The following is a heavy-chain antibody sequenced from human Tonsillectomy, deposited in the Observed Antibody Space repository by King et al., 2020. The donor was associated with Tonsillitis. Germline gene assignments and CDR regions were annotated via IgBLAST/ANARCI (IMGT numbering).Heavy chain of an antibody. CDR3: AAAIAAADPILY. Sequence: VQLQESGPGLVKPSETLSLTCAVSGYSISGGYYWDWIRQPPGKGPEWIGSIYHSGSTYHSGSTYYNPSLKSRVTISVDTSKNQFSLKLTSVTAADTAIYYCAAAIAAADPILYWGQGTLVTVSS. J-gene: IGHJ4*02. CDR2: IYHSGSTYHSGST. CDR1: GYSISGGYY. D-gene: IGHD6-13*01. V-gene: IGHV4-38-2*01.